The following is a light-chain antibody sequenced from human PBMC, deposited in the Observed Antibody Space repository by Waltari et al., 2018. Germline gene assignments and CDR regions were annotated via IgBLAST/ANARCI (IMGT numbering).Light chain of an antibody. V-gene: IGLV2-14*01. CDR1: SSDVGGYNY. CDR3: SSYTSSSTYV. CDR2: DGS. J-gene: IGLJ1*01. Sequence: QSALTQPASVSGSPGQSITISCTGTSSDVGGYNYVSWYQQHPGKAPKLMIYDGSKRPAGVSNRLSGAKSGNTASLTISGLQAEDEADYYCSSYTSSSTYVFRTGTKVTVL.